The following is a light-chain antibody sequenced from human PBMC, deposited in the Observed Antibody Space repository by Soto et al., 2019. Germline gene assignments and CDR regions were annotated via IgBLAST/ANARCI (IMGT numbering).Light chain of an antibody. CDR2: DAS. Sequence: EIGWTQSPATLSLSPGERATLSCRASQSVSSYLAWYQQKPGQAPRLLIYDASNRATGIPARFSGGGSGTDFTLTISRLEPEDFAVYYCQQYGSSPLTFGGGTKVDNK. V-gene: IGKV3-20*01. CDR1: QSVSSY. J-gene: IGKJ4*01. CDR3: QQYGSSPLT.